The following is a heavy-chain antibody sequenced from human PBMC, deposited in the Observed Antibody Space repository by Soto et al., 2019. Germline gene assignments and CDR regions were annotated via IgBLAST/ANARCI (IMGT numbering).Heavy chain of an antibody. V-gene: IGHV3-30*18. J-gene: IGHJ5*02. Sequence: QVQLVESGGGVVQPGRSLRLSCAASGFTFSSYGMHWVRQAPGKGLEWVAVISYDGSNKYYADSVKGRFTISRDNSKNTLYLQMNSLRAEDAVVYYCAKGLGFDPWGQGTLVTVSS. CDR3: AKGLGFDP. CDR1: GFTFSSYG. CDR2: ISYDGSNK.